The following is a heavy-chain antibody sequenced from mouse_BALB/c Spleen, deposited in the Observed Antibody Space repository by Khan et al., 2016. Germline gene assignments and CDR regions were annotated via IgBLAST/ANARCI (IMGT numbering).Heavy chain of an antibody. Sequence: QVQLKQSGPGLVAPSQSLSITCTVSGFSITGFAVNWVRQPPGKGLEWLGVIWGDGSVDYESDLYTRLSISKDNSKNQDFLKMNSVQTDDTASYYCASTHGCDGGFAYWGGGTLVTVSA. CDR2: IWGDGSV. CDR3: ASTHGCDGGFAY. J-gene: IGHJ3*01. CDR1: GFSITGFA. V-gene: IGHV2-6-7*01.